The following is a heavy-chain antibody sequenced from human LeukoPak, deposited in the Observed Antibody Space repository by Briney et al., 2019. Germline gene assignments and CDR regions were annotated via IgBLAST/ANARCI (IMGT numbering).Heavy chain of an antibody. D-gene: IGHD2-15*01. CDR3: ARGGYCSGGSCRDYYYYGMDV. J-gene: IGHJ6*02. CDR2: ISSNGGST. V-gene: IGHV3-64*01. Sequence: HSGGSLRLSCAASGFTFSSYAMHWVRQAPGKGLEYVSAISSNGGSTYYANSVKGRFIISRDNSKNTLYLQMGSLRAEDMAVYYCARGGYCSGGSCRDYYYYGMDVWGQGTTVTVSS. CDR1: GFTFSSYA.